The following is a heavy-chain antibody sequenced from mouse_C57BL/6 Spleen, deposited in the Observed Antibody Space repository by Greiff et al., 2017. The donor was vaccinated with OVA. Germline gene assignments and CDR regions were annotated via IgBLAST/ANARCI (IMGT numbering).Heavy chain of an antibody. J-gene: IGHJ1*03. Sequence: EVKLEESGGGLVQPGGSMKLSCVASGFTFSNYWMNWVRQSPEKGLEWVAQIRLKSDNYATHYAESVKGRFTISRDDSKSSVYLKMNNLRAEDTGIYYCTGGGLRDFDVWGTGTTVTVSS. CDR2: IRLKSDNYAT. V-gene: IGHV6-3*01. CDR3: TGGGLRDFDV. CDR1: GFTFSNYW. D-gene: IGHD1-1*01.